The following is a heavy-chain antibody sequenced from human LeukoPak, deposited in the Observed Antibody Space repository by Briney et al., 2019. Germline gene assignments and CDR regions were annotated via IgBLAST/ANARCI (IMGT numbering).Heavy chain of an antibody. J-gene: IGHJ4*02. Sequence: GGSLRLSCAASGFTFSSYEMNWVRQAPGKGLEWVSYISSSGSTIYYADSVKGRFTISRDNAKSSLYLQMNSLRAEDTAVYYCARALDYYDSSGYSRGDYWGQGTLVTVSS. CDR2: ISSSGSTI. CDR1: GFTFSSYE. V-gene: IGHV3-48*03. D-gene: IGHD3-22*01. CDR3: ARALDYYDSSGYSRGDY.